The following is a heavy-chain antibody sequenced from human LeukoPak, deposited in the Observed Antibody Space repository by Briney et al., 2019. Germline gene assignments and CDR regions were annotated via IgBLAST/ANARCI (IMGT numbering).Heavy chain of an antibody. CDR1: GGTFSSYA. V-gene: IGHV1-69*13. CDR2: IIPIFGTA. CDR3: ARALRSGSYYGVGYYYYGMDV. J-gene: IGHJ6*02. D-gene: IGHD1-26*01. Sequence: ASVKVSCKASGGTFSSYAISWARQAPGQGLEWMGGIIPIFGTANYAQKFQGRVTITADESTSTAYMELSSLRSEDTAVYYCARALRSGSYYGVGYYYYGMDVWGQGTTVTVSS.